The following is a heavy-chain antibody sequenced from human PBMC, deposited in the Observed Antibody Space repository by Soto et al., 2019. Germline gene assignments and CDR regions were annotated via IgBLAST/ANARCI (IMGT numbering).Heavy chain of an antibody. Sequence: EVQLVESGGGLVQPGGSLRLSCAASGFTFSDHYMDWVRQAPGKGLEWFGRAGNKAHSFTTEYAASVKGRFTISSYDSKTSLYLQMNGLRTEDTAVYCSVRLDGTYYPDYWGQGTLVTVSS. CDR2: AGNKAHSFTT. D-gene: IGHD3-3*01. V-gene: IGHV3-72*01. CDR1: GFTFSDHY. CDR3: VRLDGTYYPDY. J-gene: IGHJ4*02.